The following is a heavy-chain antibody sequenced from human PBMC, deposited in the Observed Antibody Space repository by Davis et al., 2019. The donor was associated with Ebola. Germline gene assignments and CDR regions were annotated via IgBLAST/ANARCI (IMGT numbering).Heavy chain of an antibody. Sequence: PGGSLRLSCAASGFTFSDYYMSWIRQAPGKGLEWVSYISSSGSTIYYADSVKGRFTISRDNAKNSLYLQMNSLRAEDAAVYYCAKDADRWGWELLPGSYFDYWGQGTLVTVSS. CDR1: GFTFSDYY. CDR3: AKDADRWGWELLPGSYFDY. CDR2: ISSSGSTI. J-gene: IGHJ4*02. V-gene: IGHV3-11*04. D-gene: IGHD1-26*01.